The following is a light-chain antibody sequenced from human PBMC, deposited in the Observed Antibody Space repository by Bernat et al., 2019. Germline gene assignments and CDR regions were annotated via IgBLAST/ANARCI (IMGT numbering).Light chain of an antibody. CDR2: GAS. J-gene: IGKJ2*01. V-gene: IGKV3-20*01. Sequence: EIVLTQSPGTLSLSPGERATLSCRASQSIIGSYLAWYQQKPGQAPRLLIYGASSRATGIPDRFSGSGSGTDFTLTISRPEPEDFAVYYCQQYDNTPPAYTFGQGTKLEIK. CDR1: QSIIGSY. CDR3: QQYDNTPPAYT.